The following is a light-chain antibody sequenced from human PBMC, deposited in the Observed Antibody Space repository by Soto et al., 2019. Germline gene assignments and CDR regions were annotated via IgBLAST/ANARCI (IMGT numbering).Light chain of an antibody. V-gene: IGLV2-14*03. CDR2: NVN. CDR1: SSDVGGYDY. CDR3: SSYTNTSTVV. J-gene: IGLJ2*01. Sequence: QSALTQVASVSGSPGQSITISCTGTSSDVGGYDYVSWYQQHPGKAPKLMIYNVNYRPSGVSDRFSGSKSGDTASLTISGLQAEDEDNYYCSSYTNTSTVVFGGGTKVTVL.